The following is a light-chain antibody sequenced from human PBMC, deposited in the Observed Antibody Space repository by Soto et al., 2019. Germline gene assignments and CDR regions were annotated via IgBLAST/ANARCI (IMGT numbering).Light chain of an antibody. CDR3: CSYAGSSVVV. J-gene: IGLJ3*02. V-gene: IGLV2-23*02. CDR2: EVN. CDR1: SNDVGNYNL. Sequence: QSVLTQPASVSGSPGQSITISCAGASNDVGNYNLVSWYQQHPLKAPKLMIYEVNKRPSGVSNRFSGSKSGNTASLTISGLQAEDEADYYCCSYAGSSVVVFGGGTKVTVL.